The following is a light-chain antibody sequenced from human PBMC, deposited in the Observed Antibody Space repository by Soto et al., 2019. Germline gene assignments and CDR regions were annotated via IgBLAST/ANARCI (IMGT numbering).Light chain of an antibody. CDR3: QQYNDWPLT. CDR1: QSVSSN. J-gene: IGKJ4*01. CDR2: DAS. V-gene: IGKV3D-15*01. Sequence: EIVMTQSPSTLSVSPGERATLSCRASQSVSSNLAWYRQKPGQAPRLLIYDASSRATGIPARFSGSGSGTDFTLTISSLQSEDFAIYYCQQYNDWPLTFGRGTKVDIK.